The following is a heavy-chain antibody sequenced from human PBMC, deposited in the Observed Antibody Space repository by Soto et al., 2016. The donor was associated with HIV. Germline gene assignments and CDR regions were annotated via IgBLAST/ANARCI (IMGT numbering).Heavy chain of an antibody. D-gene: IGHD3-10*01. CDR3: ARRGNYGSGSLGD. CDR2: ISAYNGNT. V-gene: IGHV1-18*04. J-gene: IGHJ4*02. Sequence: QVQLVQSGAEVKKPGASVKISCKASAYTFNRFYMHWVRQAPGQGLEWMGWISAYNGNTNYAQKLQGRVTMTTDTSTSTAYMELRSLRSDDTAVYYCARRGNYGSGSLGDWGQGTLVTVSS. CDR1: AYTFNRFY.